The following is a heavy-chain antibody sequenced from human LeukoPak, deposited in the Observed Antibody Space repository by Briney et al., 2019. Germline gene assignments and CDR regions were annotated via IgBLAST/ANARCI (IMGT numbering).Heavy chain of an antibody. CDR1: GGSITRGTSS. J-gene: IGHJ5*01. CDR3: ARGDDDGDHRGLHWFDS. D-gene: IGHD4-17*01. V-gene: IGHV4-61*02. CDR2: IYYSGST. Sequence: PSQTLSLTCTVSGGSITRGTSSWSWVRQPGGKTLEWIGRIYYSGSTNYNPSLGSRVTISVDTSKNQFFLKLNSVTAADTAVYYCARGDDDGDHRGLHWFDSWGQGTQVTVSS.